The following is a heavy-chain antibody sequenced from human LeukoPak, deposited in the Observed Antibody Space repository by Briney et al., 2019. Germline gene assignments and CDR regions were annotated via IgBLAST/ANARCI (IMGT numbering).Heavy chain of an antibody. V-gene: IGHV5-51*01. Sequence: GASLKISFKGSGYTFTSYWIGWGRQTPGKGLGWVGIIYPVDSYKTYSRSFQGQFTISADKSIRAAYLQWSSLKASDTAMYYCARQDVRFSSNHWGPGTLVTVSS. D-gene: IGHD6-13*01. CDR1: GYTFTSYW. CDR3: ARQDVRFSSNH. CDR2: IYPVDSYK. J-gene: IGHJ5*02.